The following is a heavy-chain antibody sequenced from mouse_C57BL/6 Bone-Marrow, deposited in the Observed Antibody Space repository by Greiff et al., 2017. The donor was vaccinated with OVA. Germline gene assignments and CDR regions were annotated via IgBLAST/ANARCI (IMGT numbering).Heavy chain of an antibody. CDR1: GFTFSSYG. CDR2: ISSGGSYT. CDR3: ARRAYYAWFAY. D-gene: IGHD2-10*01. Sequence: VQLKESGGDLVKPGGSLKLSCAASGFTFSSYGMSWVRQTPDKRLEWVATISSGGSYTYYPDSVKGRFTISRDNAKNTLYLQMSSLKSEDTAMYYCARRAYYAWFAYWGQGTLVTVSA. J-gene: IGHJ3*01. V-gene: IGHV5-6*01.